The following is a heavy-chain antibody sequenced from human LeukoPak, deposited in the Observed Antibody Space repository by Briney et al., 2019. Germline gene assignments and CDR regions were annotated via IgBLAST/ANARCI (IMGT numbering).Heavy chain of an antibody. Sequence: GGSLRLSCAASGFTVSSNCMSWVRQAPGKGLEWVSVIYSGGSTYYADSVKGRFTISRDNAKNTLYLQMNSLRAEDTAVYYCTTIRPDYWGQGTLVTVSS. J-gene: IGHJ4*02. V-gene: IGHV3-53*01. CDR2: IYSGGST. CDR1: GFTVSSNC. D-gene: IGHD3-3*01. CDR3: TTIRPDY.